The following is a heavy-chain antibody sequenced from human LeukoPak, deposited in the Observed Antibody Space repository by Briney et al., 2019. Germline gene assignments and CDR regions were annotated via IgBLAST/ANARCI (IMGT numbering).Heavy chain of an antibody. CDR3: ARAGDPYSSSPKVVEDY. D-gene: IGHD6-6*01. J-gene: IGHJ4*02. V-gene: IGHV4-61*02. CDR1: GGSISSGSYY. CDR2: IYTSGST. Sequence: PSETLSLTCTVSGGSISSGSYYWSWIRQPAGKGLEWIGRIYTSGSTNYNPSLKSRVTISVDTSKNQFSLKLSSVTAADTAVYYCARAGDPYSSSPKVVEDYWGQGTLVTVSS.